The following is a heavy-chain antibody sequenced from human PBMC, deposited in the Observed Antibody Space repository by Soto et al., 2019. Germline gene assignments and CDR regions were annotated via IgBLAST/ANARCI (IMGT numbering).Heavy chain of an antibody. V-gene: IGHV4-39*07. D-gene: IGHD3-10*01. CDR3: ARGTHSGGMDV. J-gene: IGHJ6*02. CDR1: GGSVSSGSNY. CDR2: INHSGST. Sequence: SETLSLTCTVSGGSVSSGSNYWSWIRQPPGKGLEWIGEINHSGSTNYNPSLKSRVTISVDTSKNQFSLKLSSVTAADTAVYYCARGTHSGGMDVWGQGTTVTVSS.